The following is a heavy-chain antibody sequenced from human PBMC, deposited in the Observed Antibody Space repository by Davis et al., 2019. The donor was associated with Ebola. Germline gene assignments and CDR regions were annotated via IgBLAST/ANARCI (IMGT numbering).Heavy chain of an antibody. V-gene: IGHV3-53*01. CDR3: AREILIYGMDV. CDR1: GFTVSSNY. Sequence: GGSLRLSCAASGFTVSSNYMSWVRQAPGKGLEWVSVIYSGGSTYYADSVKGRFTISRDNSKNTLYLQMNSLRAEDTAVYYCAREILIYGMDVWGQGTTVTVSS. D-gene: IGHD2-8*02. CDR2: IYSGGST. J-gene: IGHJ6*02.